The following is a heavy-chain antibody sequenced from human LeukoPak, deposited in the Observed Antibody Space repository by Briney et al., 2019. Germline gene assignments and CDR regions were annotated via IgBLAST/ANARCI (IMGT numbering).Heavy chain of an antibody. CDR2: IYYSGST. CDR3: ARDSGMLEWSQY. J-gene: IGHJ4*02. CDR1: GLTFSSYA. Sequence: GSLRLSCAASGLTFSSYAMSWVRQPPGKGLEWIGSIYYSGSTYYNPSLKSRVTISVDTSKNQFSLKLSSVTAADTAVYYCARDSGMLEWSQYWGQGTLVTVSS. V-gene: IGHV4-39*07. D-gene: IGHD3-3*01.